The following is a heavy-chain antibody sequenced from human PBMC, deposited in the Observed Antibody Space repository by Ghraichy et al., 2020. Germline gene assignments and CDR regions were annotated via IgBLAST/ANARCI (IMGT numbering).Heavy chain of an antibody. CDR1: GGSFSGYY. V-gene: IGHV4-34*01. J-gene: IGHJ4*02. CDR3: ARGRRNYDFWSGYYTFDY. D-gene: IGHD3-3*01. Sequence: SETLSLTCAVYGGSFSGYYWSWIRQPPGKGLEWIGEINHSGSTNYNPSLKSLVTISVDTSKNQFSLKLSSVTAADTAVYYCARGRRNYDFWSGYYTFDYWGQGTLVTVSS. CDR2: INHSGST.